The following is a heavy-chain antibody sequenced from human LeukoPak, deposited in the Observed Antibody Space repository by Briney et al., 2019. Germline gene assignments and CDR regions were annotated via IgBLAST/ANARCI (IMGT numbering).Heavy chain of an antibody. CDR1: GGSISSSSYY. D-gene: IGHD1-26*01. CDR2: IYYSGST. J-gene: IGHJ4*02. Sequence: SETLSLTCTVSGGSISSSSYYWGWIRQPPGKGLEWIGSIYYSGSTYYNPSLKSRVTISVDTSKNQFSLKLSSVTAADTAVYYCAKTYSGNYQLFDYWGQGTLVTVSS. V-gene: IGHV4-39*01. CDR3: AKTYSGNYQLFDY.